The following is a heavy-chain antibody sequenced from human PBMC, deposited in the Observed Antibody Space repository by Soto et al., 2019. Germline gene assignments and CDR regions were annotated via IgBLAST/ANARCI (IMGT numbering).Heavy chain of an antibody. CDR1: GYTFTAFA. J-gene: IGHJ4*02. D-gene: IGHD6-25*01. V-gene: IGHV1-3*01. CDR2: INVGNGDT. CDR3: VRVGGSGWTLDF. Sequence: QVHLVQSGAEVKKPGASVKVSCKTSGYTFTAFAVHWVRQASGQRLEWMGWINVGNGDTKSSQNLQGRVTITRDTSASTVYMVLSSLRSEDTAVYYCVRVGGSGWTLDFWGQGTLVTVSS.